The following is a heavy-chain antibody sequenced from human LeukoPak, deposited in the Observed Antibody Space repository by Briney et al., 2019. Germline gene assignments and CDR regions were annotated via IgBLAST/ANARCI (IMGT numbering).Heavy chain of an antibody. CDR3: GRKPGGQPGKGPYVFDF. CDR2: ISSSGSTM. V-gene: IGHV3-11*04. CDR1: GFTFSDYY. Sequence: KPGGSLRLSCAASGFTFSDYYMSWIRQAPGKGLEWVSYISSSGSTMYDADSVKGRFTVSRDNAKNSLYLQMNSLRAEDTAVYYWGRKPGGQPGKGPYVFDFGAKGKMAPVS. J-gene: IGHJ3*01. D-gene: IGHD1-14*01.